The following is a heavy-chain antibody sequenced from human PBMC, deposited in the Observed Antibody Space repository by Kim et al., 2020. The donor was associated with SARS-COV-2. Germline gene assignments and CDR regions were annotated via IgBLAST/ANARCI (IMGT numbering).Heavy chain of an antibody. CDR2: INHSGST. CDR3: ARVPAGRIDY. Sequence: SETLSLTCAVYGGSFSGYYWSWIRQPPGKGLEWIGEINHSGSTNYNPSLKSRVTISVDTSKNQFSLKLSSVTAADTAVYYCARVPAGRIDYWGQGTLVTVSS. V-gene: IGHV4-34*01. CDR1: GGSFSGYY. J-gene: IGHJ4*02. D-gene: IGHD2-2*01.